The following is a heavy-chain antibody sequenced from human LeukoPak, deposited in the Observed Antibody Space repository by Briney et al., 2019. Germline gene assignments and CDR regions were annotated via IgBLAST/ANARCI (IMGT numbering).Heavy chain of an antibody. CDR3: ARADRLHGGPYLIGP. CDR2: INPNSGGT. V-gene: IGHV1-2*02. CDR1: GYSFTDYY. J-gene: IGHJ5*02. Sequence: ASVKVSCKTSGYSFTDYYMHWVRQAPGQGLEWMGWINPNSGGTSSAQKFQGRVTMTRDTSISTVYMEVSWLTSDDTAIYYCARADRLHGGPYLIGPWGQGTLVTVSA. D-gene: IGHD2-21*01.